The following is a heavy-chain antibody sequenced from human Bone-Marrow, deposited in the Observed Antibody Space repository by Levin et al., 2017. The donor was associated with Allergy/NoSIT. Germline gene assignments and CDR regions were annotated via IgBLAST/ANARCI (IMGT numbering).Heavy chain of an antibody. CDR2: IRSKANSYAT. CDR1: GFTFSGSA. CDR3: TRHEILEWLTYGMDV. J-gene: IGHJ6*02. D-gene: IGHD3-3*01. Sequence: GGSLRLSCAASGFTFSGSAMHWVRQASGKGLEWVGRIRSKANSYATAYAASVKGRFTISRDDSKNTAYLQMNSLKTEDTAVYYCTRHEILEWLTYGMDVWGQGTTVTVSS. V-gene: IGHV3-73*01.